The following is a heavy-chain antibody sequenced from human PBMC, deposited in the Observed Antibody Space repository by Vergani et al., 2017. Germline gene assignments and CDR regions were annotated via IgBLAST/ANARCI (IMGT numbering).Heavy chain of an antibody. CDR3: ARHPYYDFSD. J-gene: IGHJ4*02. Sequence: QVQLQESGPGLVKPSETLSLTCTVSGGSISSYYWSWIRQPPGKGLEWIGYIYYSGSTYYNPSLKSRVTISVDTSKNQFSLKLSSMTAADTAVYYCARHPYYDFSDWGQGTLVTVSS. D-gene: IGHD3-3*01. CDR1: GGSISSYY. V-gene: IGHV4-59*08. CDR2: IYYSGST.